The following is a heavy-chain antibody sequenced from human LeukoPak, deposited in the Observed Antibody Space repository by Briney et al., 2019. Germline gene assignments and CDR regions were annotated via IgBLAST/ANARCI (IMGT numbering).Heavy chain of an antibody. CDR3: ARDRGLSCSSTSCRYYYGMDV. CDR1: GGSIISYY. CDR2: IYYSGST. J-gene: IGHJ6*02. Sequence: PSETLSLTCTVSGGSIISYYWSWIRQPPGTGLEWIGYIYYSGSTNYNPSLKSRVTISVDTSKNQFSLKLSSVTAADTAVYYCARDRGLSCSSTSCRYYYGMDVWGQGTTVTVSS. D-gene: IGHD2-2*01. V-gene: IGHV4-59*01.